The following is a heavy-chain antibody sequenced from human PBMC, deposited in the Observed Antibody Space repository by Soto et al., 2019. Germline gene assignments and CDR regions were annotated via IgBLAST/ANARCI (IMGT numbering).Heavy chain of an antibody. V-gene: IGHV1-69*06. Sequence: QVQLVQSGAEVKKPGSSVKVSCKASRGTFGNYAISWVRQAPGQGLEWMGGIMPVFGTVNYAQKFQGRVTITADKFTNTAYMELSSLTSEDTAVSYCARVSVPGIYVEDVWGQGTTVTVSS. CDR1: RGTFGNYA. CDR2: IMPVFGTV. CDR3: ARVSVPGIYVEDV. J-gene: IGHJ6*02. D-gene: IGHD2-2*01.